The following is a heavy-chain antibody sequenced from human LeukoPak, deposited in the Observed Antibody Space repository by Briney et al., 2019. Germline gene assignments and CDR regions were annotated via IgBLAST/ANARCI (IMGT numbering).Heavy chain of an antibody. Sequence: GGSLRLSCAASGFTVSSNFMTWVRQAPGKGLEWVSVIYSAGSTYYADSVKGRFTISRDNSKNTLYLQMNSLRAEDTAVYYCAKDQQESSSWFRGNPYYYYGMDVWGQGTTVTVSS. D-gene: IGHD6-13*01. CDR1: GFTVSSNF. J-gene: IGHJ6*02. V-gene: IGHV3-53*01. CDR2: IYSAGST. CDR3: AKDQQESSSWFRGNPYYYYGMDV.